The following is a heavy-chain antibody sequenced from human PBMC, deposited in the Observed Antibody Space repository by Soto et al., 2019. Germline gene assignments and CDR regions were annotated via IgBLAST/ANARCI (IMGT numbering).Heavy chain of an antibody. J-gene: IGHJ3*02. V-gene: IGHV1-2*04. CDR3: AREGRIGYCSGGSCPERNAFDI. CDR1: GYTFTGYY. CDR2: INPNSGGT. D-gene: IGHD2-15*01. Sequence: EASVKVSCKASGYTFTGYYMHWVRQAPGQGLEWMGWINPNSGGTNYAQKFQGWVTMTRDTSISTAYMELSRLRSDDTAVYYCAREGRIGYCSGGSCPERNAFDIWGQGTMVTVSS.